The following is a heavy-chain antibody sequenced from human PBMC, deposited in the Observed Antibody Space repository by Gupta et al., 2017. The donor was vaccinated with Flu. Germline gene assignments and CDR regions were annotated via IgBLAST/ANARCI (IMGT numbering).Heavy chain of an antibody. Sequence: EVQLVESGGGLVQPGESLRLSCVGSGFSFSRYWIHWVRQVPGKGRVWVSRINGDATTTTYADSVEGRFTISRDNAKNTLYLQMNSLSVEDTGLYYCARVGRDGYSNFDQWGQGTLVTVSS. CDR2: INGDATTT. D-gene: IGHD5-24*01. CDR3: ARVGRDGYSNFDQ. CDR1: GFSFSRYW. J-gene: IGHJ4*02. V-gene: IGHV3-74*03.